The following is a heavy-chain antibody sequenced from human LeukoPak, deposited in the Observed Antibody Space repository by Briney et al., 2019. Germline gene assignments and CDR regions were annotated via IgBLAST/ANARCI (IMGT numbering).Heavy chain of an antibody. CDR3: ATCDSSGLVCHY. Sequence: ASVKVSCKVSGYTLTELSMHWVRQAPGKGLEWMGGFDPEDGETIYAQKFQGRVTMTEDASTDTAYMELSSLRSEDTAVYYCATCDSSGLVCHYWGQGTLVTVSS. CDR1: GYTLTELS. J-gene: IGHJ4*02. V-gene: IGHV1-24*01. CDR2: FDPEDGET. D-gene: IGHD3-22*01.